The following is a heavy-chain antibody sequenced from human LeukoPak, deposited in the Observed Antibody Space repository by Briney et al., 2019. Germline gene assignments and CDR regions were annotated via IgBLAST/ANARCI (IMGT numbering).Heavy chain of an antibody. D-gene: IGHD1-7*01. CDR3: ARRWNYGRNYYIDV. Sequence: ETLSLTCAVYGGSFSNYYWSWIRQTPGKGMEWIGEINDSGRINYNPSLMSRVTVSVDTSKNQFSLRLTSVTATDTAVYYCARRWNYGRNYYIDVWGKGATLSLSS. V-gene: IGHV4-34*01. CDR2: INDSGRI. CDR1: GGSFSNYY. J-gene: IGHJ6*03.